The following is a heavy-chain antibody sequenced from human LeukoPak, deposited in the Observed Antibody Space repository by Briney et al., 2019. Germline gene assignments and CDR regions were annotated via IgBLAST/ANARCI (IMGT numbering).Heavy chain of an antibody. CDR1: GFTFSTHW. V-gene: IGHV3-74*01. D-gene: IGHD3-10*01. Sequence: PGGSLRLSCAASGFTFSTHWMYWVRQAPGKELVWVSRISGDGSMTSYADSVKGRFTISRDNAEDTLFLQMTSLRVGDTALYFCASLLTPYHGSGGGGMDVWGQGTTVTVSS. CDR2: ISGDGSMT. CDR3: ASLLTPYHGSGGGGMDV. J-gene: IGHJ6*02.